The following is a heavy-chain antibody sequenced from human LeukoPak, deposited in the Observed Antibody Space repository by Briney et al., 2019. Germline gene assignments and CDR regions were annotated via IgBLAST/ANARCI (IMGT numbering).Heavy chain of an antibody. CDR1: GFTFSSYA. D-gene: IGHD3-16*01. J-gene: IGHJ6*03. V-gene: IGHV3-30-3*01. CDR3: ASPPTSWGYPAYDYYYYMDV. Sequence: GGSLRLSCAASGFTFSSYAMHWVRQAPGKGLEWVAVISYDGSNKYYADSVKGRFTISRDNSKNTLYLQMNSLRAEDTAVYYCASPPTSWGYPAYDYYYYMDVWGKGTTVTVSS. CDR2: ISYDGSNK.